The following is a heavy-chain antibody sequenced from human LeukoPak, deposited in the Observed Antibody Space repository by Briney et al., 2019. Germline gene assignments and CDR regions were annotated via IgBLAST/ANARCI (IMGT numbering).Heavy chain of an antibody. D-gene: IGHD2-15*01. J-gene: IGHJ6*02. CDR2: MNPNSGNT. Sequence: ASVKVSCKASGYTFTSYDINWVRQATGQGLEWMGWMNPNSGNTGYAQKFQGRVTMTRNTSISTAYMELSSLRSEDTAVYYCARFLGYCSGGSCYSKSYYYCYGMDVWGQGTTVTVSS. CDR3: ARFLGYCSGGSCYSKSYYYCYGMDV. V-gene: IGHV1-8*01. CDR1: GYTFTSYD.